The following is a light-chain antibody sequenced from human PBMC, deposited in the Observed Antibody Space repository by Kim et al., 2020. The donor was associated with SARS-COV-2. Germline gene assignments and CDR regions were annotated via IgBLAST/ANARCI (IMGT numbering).Light chain of an antibody. CDR3: QQGSSAPRT. Sequence: SASVGDTGNITCRASQSISRYLDWYQQKPRKAPNLLISAASSLQSGVPSRFSGSGSGTDFSLTISSLQPEDFATYYCQQGSSAPRTFGQGTKLEI. J-gene: IGKJ2*01. CDR1: QSISRY. CDR2: AAS. V-gene: IGKV1-39*01.